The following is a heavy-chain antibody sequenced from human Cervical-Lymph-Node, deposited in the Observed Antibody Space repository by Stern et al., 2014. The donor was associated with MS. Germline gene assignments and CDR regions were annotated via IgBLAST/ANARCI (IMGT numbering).Heavy chain of an antibody. J-gene: IGHJ6*02. CDR3: ARLYPADNALPPVYALDG. D-gene: IGHD2-2*01. CDR1: GFTFSEYD. V-gene: IGHV3-13*01. CDR2: IGTAGDT. Sequence: VQLGQSGGGLVQPGGSLRLSCAAYGFTFSEYDMHWVRQAAGQGLEWVSSIGTAGDTHYVDSVKGRFTISRDNAKNSVYLQMDMLTAGDTAVFYCARLYPADNALPPVYALDGWGQGTTVTVSS.